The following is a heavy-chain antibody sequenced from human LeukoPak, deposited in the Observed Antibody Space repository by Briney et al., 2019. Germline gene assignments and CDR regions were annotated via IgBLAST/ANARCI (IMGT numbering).Heavy chain of an antibody. J-gene: IGHJ2*01. CDR3: ARGDFYCSSTSCSRYFDL. V-gene: IGHV1-69*13. D-gene: IGHD2-2*01. CDR2: IIPIFGTA. Sequence: SVKVSCKASGYTFTGYYMHWVRQAPGQGLEWMGGIIPIFGTANYAQKFQGRVMITADESTSTAYMELSSLRSEDTAVYYCARGDFYCSSTSCSRYFDLWGRGTLVTVSS. CDR1: GYTFTGYY.